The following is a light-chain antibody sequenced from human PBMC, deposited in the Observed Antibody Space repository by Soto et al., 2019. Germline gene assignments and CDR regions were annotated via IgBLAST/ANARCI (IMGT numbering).Light chain of an antibody. CDR2: EVT. V-gene: IGLV2-8*01. Sequence: QSALTQPPSASGSPGQSVTISCTGTSSDVGGYNYVSWYQQYPGKAPKLMIYEVTKRPPGVPDRFSGSKSGNTASLTVSGLQAEDESDYYCSSYEGSNNFVVFGGETKLTV. CDR3: SSYEGSNNFVV. J-gene: IGLJ2*01. CDR1: SSDVGGYNY.